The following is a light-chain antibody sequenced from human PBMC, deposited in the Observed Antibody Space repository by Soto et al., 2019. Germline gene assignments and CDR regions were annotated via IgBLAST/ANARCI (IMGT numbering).Light chain of an antibody. V-gene: IGKV1-5*03. J-gene: IGKJ1*01. CDR1: QSIDSW. Sequence: DIQMTQSPSTLSASVGDRVTITCRASQSIDSWLAWYQQKPGKAPKLLIYKASSLESGVPSRFIGSGSGTEFTLTISRLQPDDFATYYCQQYRSYWTFGQGTKVEIK. CDR2: KAS. CDR3: QQYRSYWT.